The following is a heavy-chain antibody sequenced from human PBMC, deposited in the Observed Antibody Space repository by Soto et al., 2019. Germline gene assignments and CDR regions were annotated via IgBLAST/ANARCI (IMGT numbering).Heavy chain of an antibody. Sequence: TLSLTCTVSGDAIYIGGYYWTWIRQHPGKGLEWIGYIYHTGKTYYNPSLESRVTMSVDTSKNQFSLKLASVTAADTAVYYCAGDGSSTANWIDPWGQGTLVTAPQ. J-gene: IGHJ5*02. CDR1: GDAIYIGGYY. CDR2: IYHTGKT. V-gene: IGHV4-31*03. CDR3: AGDGSSTANWIDP. D-gene: IGHD2-2*01.